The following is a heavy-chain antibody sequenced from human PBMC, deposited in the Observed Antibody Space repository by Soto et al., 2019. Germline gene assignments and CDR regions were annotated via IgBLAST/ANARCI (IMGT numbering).Heavy chain of an antibody. CDR1: GFSLSTSGVG. CDR3: AHKGDGYRGFKC. V-gene: IGHV2-5*02. CDR2: IYWDDDK. J-gene: IGHJ4*02. D-gene: IGHD5-12*01. Sequence: QITLKESGPTLVKPTQTLTLTCTLSGFSLSTSGVGVGWIRQPPGKALEWLALIYWDDDKRYSPFLKSRLTIXKAXSKNQVVLNLTNMDPVDTATYYCAHKGDGYRGFKCWGQGTLVTVSS.